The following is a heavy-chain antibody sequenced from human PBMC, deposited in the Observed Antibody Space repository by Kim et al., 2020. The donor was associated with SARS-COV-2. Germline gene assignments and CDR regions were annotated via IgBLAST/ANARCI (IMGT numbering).Heavy chain of an antibody. CDR3: ARVARSSWTYYYYYYGMDV. D-gene: IGHD6-13*01. Sequence: SETLSLTCAVYGGSFSGYYWSWIRQPPGKGLEWIGEINHSGSTNYNPSLKSRVTISVDTSKNQFSLKLSSVTAADTAVYYWARVARSSWTYYYYYYGMDVWGQGTTVTVSS. CDR1: GGSFSGYY. J-gene: IGHJ6*02. CDR2: INHSGST. V-gene: IGHV4-34*01.